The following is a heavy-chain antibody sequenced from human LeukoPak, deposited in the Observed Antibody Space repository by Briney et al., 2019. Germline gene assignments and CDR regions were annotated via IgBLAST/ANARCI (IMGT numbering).Heavy chain of an antibody. V-gene: IGHV1-46*01. J-gene: IGHJ5*02. Sequence: GASVKVSCKASGYTFTSYYMHWVRQAPGQGLEWMGIINPSGGSTSYAQKFQGRVTMTRDTSTSTVYMELSSLRAEDTAVYYCAKDPEMATITHWFDPWGQGTLVTVSS. CDR2: INPSGGST. CDR3: AKDPEMATITHWFDP. D-gene: IGHD5-24*01. CDR1: GYTFTSYY.